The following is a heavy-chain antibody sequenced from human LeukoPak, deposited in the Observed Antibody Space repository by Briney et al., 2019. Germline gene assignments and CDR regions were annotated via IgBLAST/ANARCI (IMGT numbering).Heavy chain of an antibody. CDR1: GGSFSGYY. D-gene: IGHD1-26*01. J-gene: IGHJ2*01. CDR2: INHSGST. Sequence: SETLSLTCAVYGGSFSGYYWSWIRQPPGKGLEWIGEINHSGSTNYNPSLKSRVTISVDTSKNQFSLKLSSVTAADTAVYYCASSGFDLWGRGTLVTVSS. V-gene: IGHV4-34*01. CDR3: ASSGFDL.